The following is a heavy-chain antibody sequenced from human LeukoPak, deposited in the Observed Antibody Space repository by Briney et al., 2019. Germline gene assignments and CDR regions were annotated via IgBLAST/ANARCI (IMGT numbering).Heavy chain of an antibody. CDR1: GYTFTSYA. CDR3: ARAPTPAPYSSGWYRGNWFDP. Sequence: VSVKVSCKASGYTFTSYAMHWVRQAPGQRLEWMGWINAGNGNTKYSQKFQGRVTITRDTSASTAYMELSSLRSEDTAVYYCARAPTPAPYSSGWYRGNWFDPWGQGTLVTVSS. V-gene: IGHV1-3*01. D-gene: IGHD6-19*01. J-gene: IGHJ5*02. CDR2: INAGNGNT.